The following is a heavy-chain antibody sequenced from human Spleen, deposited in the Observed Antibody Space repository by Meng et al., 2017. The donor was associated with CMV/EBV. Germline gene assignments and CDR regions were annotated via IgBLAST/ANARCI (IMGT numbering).Heavy chain of an antibody. D-gene: IGHD5-24*01. CDR2: VSSSSSYI. CDR3: ARGWEMATIAQYYFDY. J-gene: IGHJ4*02. Sequence: GGSLRLSCAASGFTFSSYTMNWVRQAPGKGLEWVSSVSSSSSYIYYADSVKGRFTISRDNAKNSLYLQMNSLRAEDTAMYYCARGWEMATIAQYYFDYWGQGTLVTVSS. V-gene: IGHV3-21*01. CDR1: GFTFSSYT.